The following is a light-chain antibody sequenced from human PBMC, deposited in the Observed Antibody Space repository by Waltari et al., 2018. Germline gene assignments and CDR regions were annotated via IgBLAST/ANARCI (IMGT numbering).Light chain of an antibody. CDR2: ENS. CDR3: CSFASSRTWV. CDR1: TSDVGNYNL. V-gene: IGLV2-23*01. J-gene: IGLJ3*02. Sequence: QSALTQPASVSGSPGQSITISCTGTTSDVGNYNLVSWYQQVPRRAPKLMIYENSRRPSDISHRFSGSKSGNTASLTISVLQAEDEADYYCCSFASSRTWVFGGGTKLTVL.